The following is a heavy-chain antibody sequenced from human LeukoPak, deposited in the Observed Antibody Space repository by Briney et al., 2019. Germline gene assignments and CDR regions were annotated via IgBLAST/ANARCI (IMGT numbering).Heavy chain of an antibody. V-gene: IGHV3-23*01. CDR3: AKGPLTEVAGTTWDF. J-gene: IGHJ4*02. D-gene: IGHD6-19*01. Sequence: GGSLRLPCVVTGLTFRNYAMSWVRQAPGKGPEWVSDVSGSGGVTHYADSVKGRFSISRDNSKNTLYLQMSSLRAEDTAVYYCAKGPLTEVAGTTWDFWGQGTLVTVSS. CDR1: GLTFRNYA. CDR2: VSGSGGVT.